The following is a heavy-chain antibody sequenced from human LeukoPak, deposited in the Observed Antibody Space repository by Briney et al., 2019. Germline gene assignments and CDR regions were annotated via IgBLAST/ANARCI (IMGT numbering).Heavy chain of an antibody. CDR1: GGSFSGYY. D-gene: IGHD5-12*01. CDR2: INHSGST. Sequence: PSETLSLTCAVYGGSFSGYYWSWIRQPPGKGLEWIGEINHSGSTNYNPSLKSRVTISVDTSKNQFSLKLSSVTAADTAVYYCASLGRGYSGYDEVYFDYWGQGTLVTVSS. CDR3: ASLGRGYSGYDEVYFDY. V-gene: IGHV4-34*01. J-gene: IGHJ4*02.